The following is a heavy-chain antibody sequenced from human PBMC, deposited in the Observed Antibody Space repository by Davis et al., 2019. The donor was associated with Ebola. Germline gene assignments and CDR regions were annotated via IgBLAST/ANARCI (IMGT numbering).Heavy chain of an antibody. Sequence: GESLKISCAASGFTFSSYAMSWVRQAPGKGLEWVSAISGSGGSTYYADSVKDRFTISRDNAKNSLYLEMNNLRAEDTAVYYCVKEGADSVVIPAAFDPWGQGTLVTVSS. CDR3: VKEGADSVVIPAAFDP. V-gene: IGHV3-23*01. D-gene: IGHD3-16*02. CDR2: ISGSGGST. J-gene: IGHJ5*02. CDR1: GFTFSSYA.